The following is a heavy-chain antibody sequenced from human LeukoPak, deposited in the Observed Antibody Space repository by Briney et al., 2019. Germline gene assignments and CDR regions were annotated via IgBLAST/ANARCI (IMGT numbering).Heavy chain of an antibody. V-gene: IGHV3-74*01. CDR3: ARDRQAVMYY. J-gene: IGHJ4*02. CDR1: AFTFSTYW. Sequence: PAGGSLRLSCAASAFTFSTYWMHWVRHAPGKGLVWVSRINSDGSSTTYADSVKGRFTISRDNAKNTLFLQMNSLRAEDMAVYYCARDRQAVMYYWGQGTLVTVSS. CDR2: INSDGSST. D-gene: IGHD6-19*01.